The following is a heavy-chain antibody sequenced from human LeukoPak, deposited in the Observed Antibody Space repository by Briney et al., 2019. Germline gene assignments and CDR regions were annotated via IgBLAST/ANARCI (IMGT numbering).Heavy chain of an antibody. Sequence: GESLKISCKGSEYSFTSYWIGWVRQMPGKGLEWMGIIYPGDSDTRYSPSFQGQVTISADKSISTAYLQWSSLKASDTAMYYCARHEHTAVAGIRDAFDIWGQGTMVTVSS. J-gene: IGHJ3*02. CDR2: IYPGDSDT. D-gene: IGHD6-19*01. CDR1: EYSFTSYW. V-gene: IGHV5-51*01. CDR3: ARHEHTAVAGIRDAFDI.